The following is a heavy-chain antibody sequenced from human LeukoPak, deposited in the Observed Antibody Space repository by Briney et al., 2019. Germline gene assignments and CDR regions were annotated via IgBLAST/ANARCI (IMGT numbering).Heavy chain of an antibody. V-gene: IGHV1-18*01. CDR2: MSAYNGNT. CDR1: GYTFTSYG. J-gene: IGHJ4*02. D-gene: IGHD3-22*01. CDR3: ARGWHYSDSSTSTFDY. Sequence: ASVKVSCKASGYTFTSYGISWVRQAPGQGLEWMGWMSAYNGNTNYAQKVQGRVTMTTDTSTSTAYMELRSLRSDDTAVYYCARGWHYSDSSTSTFDYWGRGTLVTVSS.